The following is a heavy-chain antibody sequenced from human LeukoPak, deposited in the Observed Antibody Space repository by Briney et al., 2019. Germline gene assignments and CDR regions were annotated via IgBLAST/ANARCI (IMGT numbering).Heavy chain of an antibody. J-gene: IGHJ4*02. CDR3: ARDYYDSSGYHQPFDY. D-gene: IGHD3-22*01. CDR2: IYSGGST. Sequence: GGSLRLSCAASGFNVRSNYMSWVRQAPGKGLEWVSVIYSGGSTYYADSVKGRFTISRDNSKNTLYLQMNSLRAEDTAVYYCARDYYDSSGYHQPFDYWGQGTLVTVSS. V-gene: IGHV3-53*01. CDR1: GFNVRSNY.